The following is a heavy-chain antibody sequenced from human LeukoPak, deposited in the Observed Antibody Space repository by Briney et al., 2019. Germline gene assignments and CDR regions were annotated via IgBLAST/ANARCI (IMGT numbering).Heavy chain of an antibody. Sequence: PGGSLRLSCAASGFTFSSYAMNWVRQAPGKGLEWVSSISGSGGSTYCADSVEGRFTISRDNSNNTLYLQMSSLRAEDTAVYYCAKDLSGGWYYFDYWGQGTLVTVSS. CDR1: GFTFSSYA. CDR3: AKDLSGGWYYFDY. V-gene: IGHV3-23*01. CDR2: ISGSGGST. J-gene: IGHJ4*02. D-gene: IGHD6-19*01.